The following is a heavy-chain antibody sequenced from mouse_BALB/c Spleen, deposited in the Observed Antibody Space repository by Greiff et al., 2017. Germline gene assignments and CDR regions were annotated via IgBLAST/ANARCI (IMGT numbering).Heavy chain of an antibody. V-gene: IGHV14-4*02. J-gene: IGHJ4*01. Sequence: EVQLQQSGAELVRPGASVKLSCTASGFNIKDYYMHWVKQRPEQGLEWIGWIDPENGDTEYAPKFQGKTTMTADTSSNTAYLQLSSLTSEDTAVYYCIAPYGLDYWGQGTSVTVSS. CDR3: IAPYGLDY. CDR2: IDPENGDT. CDR1: GFNIKDYY.